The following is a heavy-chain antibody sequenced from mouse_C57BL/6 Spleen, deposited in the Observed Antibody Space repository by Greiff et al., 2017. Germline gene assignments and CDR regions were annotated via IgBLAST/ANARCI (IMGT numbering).Heavy chain of an antibody. CDR1: GYTFTSYW. Sequence: QVQLQQPGPELVKPGASVKLSCKASGYTFTSYWMHWVKQRPGQGLEWIGNINPSNGGTNYNEKFKSKATLTVDKSSSTAYMQLSSLTSEDSAVYYCARGGGDYFPFAYWGQGTLVTVSA. J-gene: IGHJ3*01. CDR2: INPSNGGT. D-gene: IGHD2-4*01. V-gene: IGHV1-53*01. CDR3: ARGGGDYFPFAY.